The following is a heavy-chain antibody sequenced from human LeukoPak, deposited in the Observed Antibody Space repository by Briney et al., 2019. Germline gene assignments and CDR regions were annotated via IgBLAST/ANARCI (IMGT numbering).Heavy chain of an antibody. CDR3: ARHSDTAYYDSSGSTLGY. V-gene: IGHV5-51*01. D-gene: IGHD3-22*01. Sequence: GESLKISWKGSGYSFTSYWIGWVRQMPGKGLEWMGIIYPGDSDTRYSPSFQGQVTISADKSISTAYLQRSSLKASDTAMCYCARHSDTAYYDSSGSTLGYWGQGTLVTVSS. CDR2: IYPGDSDT. CDR1: GYSFTSYW. J-gene: IGHJ4*02.